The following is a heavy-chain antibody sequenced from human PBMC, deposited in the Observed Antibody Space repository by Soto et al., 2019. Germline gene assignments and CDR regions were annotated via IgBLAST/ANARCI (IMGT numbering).Heavy chain of an antibody. D-gene: IGHD1-26*01. CDR2: IYYSGST. V-gene: IGHV4-59*01. Sequence: SETLSLTCTVSGGSISSYYWSWIRQPPGKGLEWIGYIYYSGSTNYNPSLKSRVTISVDTSKNQFSLKLSSVTAADTAVYYCARVNPEEWELRRAQRTPVTVSS. CDR1: GGSISSYY. CDR3: ARVNPEEWELR. J-gene: IGHJ4*02.